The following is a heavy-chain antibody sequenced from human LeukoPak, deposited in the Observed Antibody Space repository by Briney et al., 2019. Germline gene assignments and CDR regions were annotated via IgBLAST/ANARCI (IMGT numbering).Heavy chain of an antibody. Sequence: GGSLRLSCAASGFTFSSYWMYWVRQAPGKGLVWVSSIGLSSSHIYLADSVRGRFTISRDNAMNSLNLQMNGLRAEDTAVYYCASPSDTYYDILTGRFDYWGQGTLVTVSS. J-gene: IGHJ4*02. V-gene: IGHV3-21*01. D-gene: IGHD3-9*01. CDR3: ASPSDTYYDILTGRFDY. CDR1: GFTFSSYW. CDR2: IGLSSSHI.